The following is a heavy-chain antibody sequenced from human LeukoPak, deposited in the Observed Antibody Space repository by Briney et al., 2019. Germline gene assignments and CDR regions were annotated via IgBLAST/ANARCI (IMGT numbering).Heavy chain of an antibody. CDR3: ARAGGLYYDFWSGYYTD. V-gene: IGHV3-21*01. CDR2: ISSSSSYI. Sequence: GGSLRLSCAAYGFTFSSYSMNWVRQAPGKGLEWVSSISSSSSYIYYADSVKGRFTISRDNAKNSLYLQMNSLRAEDTAVYYCARAGGLYYDFWSGYYTDWGQGTLVTVSS. D-gene: IGHD3-3*01. J-gene: IGHJ4*02. CDR1: GFTFSSYS.